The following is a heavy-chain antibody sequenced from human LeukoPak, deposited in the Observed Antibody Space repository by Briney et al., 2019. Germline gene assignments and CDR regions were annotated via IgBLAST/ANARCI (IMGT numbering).Heavy chain of an antibody. CDR3: ARVQYYDYVWGSYRLDY. CDR2: IIPILGIA. J-gene: IGHJ4*02. CDR1: GGTFSSYA. D-gene: IGHD3-16*02. Sequence: GSSVKVSCKASGGTFSSYAISWVRQAPGQGLEWMGRIIPILGIANYAQKFQGRVTITADKSTSTAYMELSSLRSEDTAVYYCARVQYYDYVWGSYRLDYWGQGTLVTVSS. V-gene: IGHV1-69*04.